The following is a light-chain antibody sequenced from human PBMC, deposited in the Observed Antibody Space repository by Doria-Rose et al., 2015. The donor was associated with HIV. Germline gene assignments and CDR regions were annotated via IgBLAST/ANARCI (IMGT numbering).Light chain of an antibody. CDR3: QSADSSGTYV. V-gene: IGLV3-25*03. J-gene: IGLJ1*01. CDR2: KDS. CDR1: ALPKQY. Sequence: TQPPSVSVSPGQTARITCSGDALPKQYAYWYQQKPGQAPVLVIYKDSERPSGIPERFSGSSSGTTVTLTISGVQAEDEADYYRQSADSSGTYVFGTGTKVTVL.